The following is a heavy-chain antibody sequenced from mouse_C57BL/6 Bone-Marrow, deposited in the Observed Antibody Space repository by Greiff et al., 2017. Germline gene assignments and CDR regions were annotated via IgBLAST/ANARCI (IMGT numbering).Heavy chain of an antibody. CDR1: GYTFTSYW. V-gene: IGHV1-74*01. J-gene: IGHJ3*01. Sequence: QVQLQQPGAELVKPGASVKVSCKASGYTFTSYWMHWVKQRPGQGLEWIGRIHPSDSDTNYNQKFKGKATLTVDKSSSTAYMQLSSLTSEDSAVYYCACYYGYGGAWFAYWGQGTLVTVSA. CDR2: IHPSDSDT. D-gene: IGHD2-2*01. CDR3: ACYYGYGGAWFAY.